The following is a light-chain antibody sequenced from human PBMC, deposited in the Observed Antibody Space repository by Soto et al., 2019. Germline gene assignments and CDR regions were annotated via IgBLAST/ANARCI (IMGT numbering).Light chain of an antibody. Sequence: EIVMTQSPATLSVSPGERATVPCRASQSVRNNLAWYQQKPGQAPRLLIYGASTRATGIPARFSGSGYGTEFTLTISSLQSEDFAVYYCQQYNKWPLTFGGGTKWIS. J-gene: IGKJ4*01. CDR3: QQYNKWPLT. V-gene: IGKV3-15*01. CDR2: GAS. CDR1: QSVRNN.